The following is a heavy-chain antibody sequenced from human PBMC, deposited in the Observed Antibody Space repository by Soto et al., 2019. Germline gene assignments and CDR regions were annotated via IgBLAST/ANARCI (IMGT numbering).Heavy chain of an antibody. D-gene: IGHD6-19*01. J-gene: IGHJ4*02. Sequence: PSETLSLTCTVSGGSISSYYWSWIRQPPGKGLEWIGYIYYSGSTNYNPSLKSRVTISVDTSKNQFPLKLSSVTAADTAVYYCARDLSSSGLYDYWGQGTLVTVSS. CDR1: GGSISSYY. V-gene: IGHV4-59*01. CDR3: ARDLSSSGLYDY. CDR2: IYYSGST.